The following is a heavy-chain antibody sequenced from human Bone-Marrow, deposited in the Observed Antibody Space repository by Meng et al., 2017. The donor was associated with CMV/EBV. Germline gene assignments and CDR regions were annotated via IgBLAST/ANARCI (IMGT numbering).Heavy chain of an antibody. J-gene: IGHJ6*02. CDR2: ISGSGDST. CDR1: GFTFSTYA. V-gene: IGHV3-23*01. CDR3: ASGPDRHPPPYYAMDV. Sequence: GESLKISCAASGFTFSTYAMTWVRQAPGKGLEWVSTISGSGDSTYSADSVKGRFTISRDNSKNTLYLQMNSLRAEDTAVYYCASGPDRHPPPYYAMDVWGQGTTVTVSS.